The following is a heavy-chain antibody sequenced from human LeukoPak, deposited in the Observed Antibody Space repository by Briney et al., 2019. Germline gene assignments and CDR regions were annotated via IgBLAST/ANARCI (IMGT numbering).Heavy chain of an antibody. D-gene: IGHD6-19*01. J-gene: IGHJ6*02. CDR1: GFTFSSCR. CDR2: INTDGSST. Sequence: PGGSLRLSCAASGFTFSSCRMHWVRQVSGKGLVWVSGINTDGSSTNYADSVKGRFTISRDNAKNSLYLQMNRLRAEDTALYYCARGPAVAGYYYGMDVWGQGTTVTVSS. V-gene: IGHV3-74*01. CDR3: ARGPAVAGYYYGMDV.